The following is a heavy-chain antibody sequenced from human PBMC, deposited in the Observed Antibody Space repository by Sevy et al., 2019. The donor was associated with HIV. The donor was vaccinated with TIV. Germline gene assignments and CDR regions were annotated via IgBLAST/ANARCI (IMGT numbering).Heavy chain of an antibody. V-gene: IGHV3-30-3*01. D-gene: IGHD6-19*01. CDR2: ISYDGSNK. CDR1: GFTFSSYA. J-gene: IGHJ6*02. CDR3: ARDRSEFPYSSGWYRGNFYYYYYGMDV. Sequence: GGSLRLSCAASGFTFSSYAMHWVRQAPGKGLEWVAVISYDGSNKYYAYSVKGRFTISRDNSKNTLYLQMNSLRAEDTAVYYCARDRSEFPYSSGWYRGNFYYYYYGMDVWGQGTTVTVSS.